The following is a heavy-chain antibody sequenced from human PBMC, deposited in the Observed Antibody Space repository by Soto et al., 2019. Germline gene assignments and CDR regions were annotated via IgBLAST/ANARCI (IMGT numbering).Heavy chain of an antibody. Sequence: SETLSLTCNVSGGSISNYYWTWVRQSPEKGLEWIGYMYYNGNINYNPSLKSRVTISIDTSKNQFSLTLKSVTAADTAVYYCAIGGNWFDPWGQGVLDTVSS. CDR3: AIGGNWFDP. D-gene: IGHD3-16*01. CDR1: GGSISNYY. J-gene: IGHJ5*02. CDR2: MYYNGNI. V-gene: IGHV4-59*01.